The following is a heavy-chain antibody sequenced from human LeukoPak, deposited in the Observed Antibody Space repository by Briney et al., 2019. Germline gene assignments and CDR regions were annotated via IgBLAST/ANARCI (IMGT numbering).Heavy chain of an antibody. V-gene: IGHV5-51*01. CDR1: GYSFTSYW. CDR2: IYPGDSDT. D-gene: IGHD2-2*01. J-gene: IGHJ6*02. Sequence: GESLKISCKGSGYSFTSYWIGWVRQMPGKGLEWMGIIYPGDSDTRYSPSFQGQVTISADKSISTAYLQWSSLKASDTAMYYCAREYRLVTPAPYYYCGMDVWGQGTTVTVSS. CDR3: AREYRLVTPAPYYYCGMDV.